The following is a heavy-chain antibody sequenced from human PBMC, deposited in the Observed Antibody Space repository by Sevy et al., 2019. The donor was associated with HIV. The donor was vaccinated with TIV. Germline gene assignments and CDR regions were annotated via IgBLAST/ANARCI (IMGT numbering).Heavy chain of an antibody. CDR2: ISSTSAYI. V-gene: IGHV3-21*01. CDR1: GFTFSSYR. CDR3: ARAVLEISTWRSDY. Sequence: GGSLRLSCAASGFTFSSYRMTRVRQAPWKGLEWVSCISSTSAYINYADSVKGRFTISRDNAKNLLYLQMDSLRAEDTAVYYCARAVLEISTWRSDYWGQGTLVTVSS. J-gene: IGHJ4*02. D-gene: IGHD1-1*01.